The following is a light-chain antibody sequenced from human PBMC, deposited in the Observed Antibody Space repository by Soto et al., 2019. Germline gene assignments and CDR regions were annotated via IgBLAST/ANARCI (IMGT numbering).Light chain of an antibody. CDR1: QSVGSNY. CDR2: GAS. V-gene: IGKV3-20*01. CDR3: QQYTTSPFT. Sequence: EIVLTQSPGTLSLSPGERATLYCRASQSVGSNYLAWYQQKPGQAPRVLIYGASSRATGIPGRFSGSGSGADFTLTISRLEPEDFAVYYCQQYTTSPFTFGPWTKVDIK. J-gene: IGKJ3*01.